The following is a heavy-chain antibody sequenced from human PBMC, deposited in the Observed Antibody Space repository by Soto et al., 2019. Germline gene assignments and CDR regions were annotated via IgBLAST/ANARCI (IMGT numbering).Heavy chain of an antibody. CDR3: ARDRGAVTGQYFDY. J-gene: IGHJ4*02. CDR1: GFTFSAVY. D-gene: IGHD6-19*01. V-gene: IGHV3-11*05. CDR2: ISSSGTSA. Sequence: QVRLEESGGGLVKPGGSLRLSCAASGFTFSAVYMSWIRQAPNKGLEYISYISSSGTSANYADSVKGRFTISRHNAKNSLYLQMNSLRAEDTAVYYCARDRGAVTGQYFDYWGQGALVTVSS.